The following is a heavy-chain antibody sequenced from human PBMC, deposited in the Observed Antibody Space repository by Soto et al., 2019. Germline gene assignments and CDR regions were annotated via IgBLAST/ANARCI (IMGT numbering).Heavy chain of an antibody. J-gene: IGHJ6*02. CDR2: LIPILGTA. Sequence: QVQLVQSGAEVKKPGSSVKVSCKASGSTFSKYAISWVRQAPGQGLEWMGGLIPILGTAKYAQKFQGRVTITADESTRTAFMELTSVRFEDKAVYYCARDSHDYIWGSYRNGMDVWGQGTTVSVSS. V-gene: IGHV1-69*01. CDR3: ARDSHDYIWGSYRNGMDV. D-gene: IGHD3-16*02. CDR1: GSTFSKYA.